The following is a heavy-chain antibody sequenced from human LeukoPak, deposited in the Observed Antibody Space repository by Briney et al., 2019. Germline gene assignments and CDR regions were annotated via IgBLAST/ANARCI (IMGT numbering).Heavy chain of an antibody. CDR1: GYTFPRYY. CDR3: TREGGAGEHY. D-gene: IGHD6-13*01. J-gene: IGHJ4*02. CDR2: INPNSGDK. Sequence: ASVKVSCQASGYTFPRYYMHWVRQPPAQGLAWMGWINPNSGDKNYAQKFQDRVIMTRDTSISTAYMELSRLRSDDTVLYCGTREGGAGEHYWGQGTLVTVSS. V-gene: IGHV1-2*02.